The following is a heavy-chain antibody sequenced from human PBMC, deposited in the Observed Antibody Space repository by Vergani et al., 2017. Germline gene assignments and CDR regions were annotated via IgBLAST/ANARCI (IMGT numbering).Heavy chain of an antibody. D-gene: IGHD3-9*01. CDR1: GFTFSSYA. CDR3: AKGRYDILTGYYTFFDY. V-gene: IGHV3-23*01. Sequence: EVQLLESGGGLVQPGGSLRLSCAASGFTFSSYAMSWVRQAPGKGLEWVSAISGSGGSTYYADSVKGRFTISRDNSKNTLYLQRNSLRAEDTAVYYCAKGRYDILTGYYTFFDYWGQGTLVTVSS. J-gene: IGHJ4*02. CDR2: ISGSGGST.